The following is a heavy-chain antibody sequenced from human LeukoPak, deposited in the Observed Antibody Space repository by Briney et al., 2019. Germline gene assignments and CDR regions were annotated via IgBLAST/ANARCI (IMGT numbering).Heavy chain of an antibody. V-gene: IGHV1-2*02. J-gene: IGHJ5*02. CDR1: GYTFTGYY. D-gene: IGHD3-16*01. Sequence: ASVKVSCKASGYTFTGYYMHWVRQAPGQGLEWMGWINPNSGGTNYAQKFQGRVTMTRDTSISTAYMELSRLRSDDTAVYYCARDRGADRLGAWFDPWGQGTLVTVSS. CDR3: ARDRGADRLGAWFDP. CDR2: INPNSGGT.